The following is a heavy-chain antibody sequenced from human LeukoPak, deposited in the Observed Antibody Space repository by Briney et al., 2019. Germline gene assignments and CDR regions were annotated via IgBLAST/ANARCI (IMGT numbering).Heavy chain of an antibody. D-gene: IGHD2/OR15-2a*01. J-gene: IGHJ6*03. CDR1: GYTFTSYV. CDR3: ARGSFPYYYYYMDV. V-gene: IGHV1-8*03. Sequence: ASVKVSCKASGYTFTSYVINWVRQATGQGLEWTGWMNPNSGNTGYAQKFQGRVTITRNTSISTAYMELSSLRSEDTAVYYCARGSFPYYYYYMDVWGKGTTVTVSS. CDR2: MNPNSGNT.